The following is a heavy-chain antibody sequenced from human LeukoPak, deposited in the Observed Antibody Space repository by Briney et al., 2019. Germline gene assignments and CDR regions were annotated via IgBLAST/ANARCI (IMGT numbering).Heavy chain of an antibody. D-gene: IGHD5-24*01. J-gene: IGHJ4*02. Sequence: PSETLSLTCTVSGCSIGSSSYYWGWIRQPPGKGLEWIGSIYYSGSTYYNPSLKSRVTISVDTSKNQFSLKLSSVTAADTAVYYCASYNGRRDGYNFGYWGQGTLVTVSS. CDR2: IYYSGST. CDR3: ASYNGRRDGYNFGY. CDR1: GCSIGSSSYY. V-gene: IGHV4-39*01.